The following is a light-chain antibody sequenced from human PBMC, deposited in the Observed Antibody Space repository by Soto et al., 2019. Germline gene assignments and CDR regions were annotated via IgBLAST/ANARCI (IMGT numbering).Light chain of an antibody. J-gene: IGKJ1*01. CDR1: QRITSW. CDR3: QQYNSYPWT. CDR2: DAS. V-gene: IGKV1-5*01. Sequence: DIQMTQSPSTLSASVGDRVTITCRASQRITSWLAWYQQKPGKAPQLLIYDASSLESGVPSRFSGSGSGTEFTLTISCLQPDDFATYCCQQYNSYPWTFGQGTKVEIK.